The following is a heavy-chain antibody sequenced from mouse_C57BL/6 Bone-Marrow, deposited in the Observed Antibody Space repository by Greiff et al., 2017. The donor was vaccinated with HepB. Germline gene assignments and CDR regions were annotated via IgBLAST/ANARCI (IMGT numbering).Heavy chain of an antibody. CDR1: GFTFSDYY. CDR3: ARGLHGDY. CDR2: INYDGSST. D-gene: IGHD2-10*01. Sequence: EVQLVESEGGLVQPGSSMKLSCTASGFTFSDYYMAWVRQVPEKGLEWVANINYDGSSTYYLDSLKSRFIISRDNAKNILYLQMSSLKSEDTATYYCARGLHGDYWGQGTTLTVSS. V-gene: IGHV5-16*01. J-gene: IGHJ2*01.